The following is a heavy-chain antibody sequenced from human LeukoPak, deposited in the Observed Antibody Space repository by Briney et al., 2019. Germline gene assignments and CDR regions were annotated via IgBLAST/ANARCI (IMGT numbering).Heavy chain of an antibody. CDR1: GYSFTSYW. D-gene: IGHD4-17*01. Sequence: GEALRISCKGSGYSFTSYWISRVRQMPGKGGEWMGRIDPSDSYTNYSPSFQGHVTISADKSISTAYLQWSSLKASDTAMYYCARPTYGDQDYWGQGTLVTVSS. V-gene: IGHV5-10-1*01. J-gene: IGHJ4*02. CDR3: ARPTYGDQDY. CDR2: IDPSDSYT.